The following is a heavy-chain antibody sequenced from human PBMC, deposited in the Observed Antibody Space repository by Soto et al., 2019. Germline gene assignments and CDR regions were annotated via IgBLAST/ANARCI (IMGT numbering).Heavy chain of an antibody. CDR3: ARGVYCGGGCCDWFVP. CDR2: INPSGGST. V-gene: IGHV1-46*01. J-gene: IGHJ5*02. Sequence: ASVKVSCKASGYTFTSYYMHWVRQAPGQGLEWMGIINPSGGSTSYAQKFQGRVIMTRDTSTSTVYMELSSLRSEDTAVYYCARGVYCGGGCCDWFVPGGQGTLVTVSS. CDR1: GYTFTSYY. D-gene: IGHD2-21*02.